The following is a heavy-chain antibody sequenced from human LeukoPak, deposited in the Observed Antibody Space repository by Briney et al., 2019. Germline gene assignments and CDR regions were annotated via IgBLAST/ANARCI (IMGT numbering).Heavy chain of an antibody. CDR1: GGSISSGGYS. J-gene: IGHJ4*02. CDR2: IYHSGST. V-gene: IGHV4-30-2*01. D-gene: IGHD2-15*01. Sequence: SETLSLTCAVSGGSISSGGYSWSWIRQPPGKGLERIGYIYHSGSTYYNPSLKSRVTISVDRSKNQFSLKLSSVTAADTAVYYCARSSLPGYCSGGSCYPLFDYWGQGTLVTVSS. CDR3: ARSSLPGYCSGGSCYPLFDY.